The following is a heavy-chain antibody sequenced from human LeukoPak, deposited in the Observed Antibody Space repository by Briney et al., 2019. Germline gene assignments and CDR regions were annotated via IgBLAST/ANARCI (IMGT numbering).Heavy chain of an antibody. Sequence: PSETLSLTCAVYGGSFSAYYWSWIRQPPGKGLEWIGEISHRGSTNYNPSLKSRVTISVDTSKNQFSLKLSSVTAADTAVYYCARSTGYEDYYGMDVWGKGTTVTVSS. V-gene: IGHV4-34*01. CDR1: GGSFSAYY. CDR3: ARSTGYEDYYGMDV. CDR2: ISHRGST. J-gene: IGHJ6*04. D-gene: IGHD3-9*01.